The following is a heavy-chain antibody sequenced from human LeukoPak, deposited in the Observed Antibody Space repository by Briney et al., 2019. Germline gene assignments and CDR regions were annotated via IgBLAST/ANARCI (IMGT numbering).Heavy chain of an antibody. CDR3: ARGPDSSSWYDHWFDP. CDR1: GGSISNGHYY. CDR2: IYYSGST. J-gene: IGHJ5*02. Sequence: PSQTLSLTCTVSGGSISNGHYYWSWIRQPPGKGLEWIGYIYYSGSTYYNPSLKSRVTISVDTSKNQFSLKLSSVTAADTAVYYCARGPDSSSWYDHWFDPWGQGTLVTVSS. D-gene: IGHD6-13*01. V-gene: IGHV4-30-4*01.